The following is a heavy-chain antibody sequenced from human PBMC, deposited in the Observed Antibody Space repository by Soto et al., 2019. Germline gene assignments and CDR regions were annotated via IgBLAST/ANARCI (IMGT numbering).Heavy chain of an antibody. J-gene: IGHJ4*02. CDR2: KYNCGST. Sequence: QVQLQESGPGLVKPSQTLSLTCTVSGGSISSGDSHWTWIRQPPGKGLEWIGYKYNCGSTYYNPSLKSRVTTSVDTSKNQFSLKLSSVTAADTAVYYCVRLHCSGGSCCLDYWGQGTLVTVSS. CDR3: VRLHCSGGSCCLDY. D-gene: IGHD2-15*01. V-gene: IGHV4-30-4*01. CDR1: GGSISSGDSH.